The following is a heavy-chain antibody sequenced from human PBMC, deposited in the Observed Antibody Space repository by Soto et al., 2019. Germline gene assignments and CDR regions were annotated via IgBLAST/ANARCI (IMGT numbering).Heavy chain of an antibody. Sequence: EVQLVESGGGLVQPGGSLRLSCEASGFTFRNYDMHWVRQGTGKGLEWVSGISAAGDPDYADSVEGRFTISRENAQNSFCLQMNSLRVGDTAVYYCARTDRDFYCLDVWGQGTTVIVSS. CDR3: ARTDRDFYCLDV. J-gene: IGHJ6*02. CDR2: ISAAGDP. CDR1: GFTFRNYD. V-gene: IGHV3-13*05.